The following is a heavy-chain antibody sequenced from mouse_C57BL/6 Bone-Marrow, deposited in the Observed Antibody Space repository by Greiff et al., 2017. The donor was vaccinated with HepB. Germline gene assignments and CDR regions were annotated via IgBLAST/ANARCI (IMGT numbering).Heavy chain of an antibody. CDR1: GYAFSSSW. V-gene: IGHV1-82*01. CDR3: AREARYWYFDV. CDR2: IYPGDGDT. Sequence: VQGVESGPELVKPGASVKISCKASGYAFSSSWMNWVKQRPGKGLEWIGRIYPGDGDTNYNGKFKGKATLTADKSSSTAYMQLSSLTSEDSAVYFCAREARYWYFDVWGTGTTVTVSS. J-gene: IGHJ1*03.